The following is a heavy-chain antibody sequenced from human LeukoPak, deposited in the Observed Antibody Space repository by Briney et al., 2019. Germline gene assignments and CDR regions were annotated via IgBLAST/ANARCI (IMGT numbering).Heavy chain of an antibody. J-gene: IGHJ4*02. CDR1: DGSISSYY. D-gene: IGHD2-21*02. CDR3: ARGQGDSYFDY. V-gene: IGHV4-59*01. CDR2: IYYSGST. Sequence: SETLSLTCTVSDGSISSYYWSWIRQPPGKGLEWIGYIYYSGSTNYNPSLKSRVTISVDTSKNQFSLKLSSVTAADTAVYYCARGQGDSYFDYWGQGTLVTVSS.